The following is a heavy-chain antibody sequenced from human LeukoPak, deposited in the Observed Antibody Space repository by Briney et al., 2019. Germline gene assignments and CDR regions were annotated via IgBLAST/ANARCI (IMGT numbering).Heavy chain of an antibody. CDR3: APRNRGY. CDR1: GFTFSSYG. CDR2: IRYDGSNQ. D-gene: IGHD1-14*01. V-gene: IGHV3-30*02. Sequence: GGSPRLSCAASGFTFSSYGMHWVRQAPGKGLEWVAFIRYDGSNQYYADSVKGRFTISRDNSKNTMYLQMNSLRPEDTAVYYCAPRNRGYWGQGTLVTVSS. J-gene: IGHJ4*02.